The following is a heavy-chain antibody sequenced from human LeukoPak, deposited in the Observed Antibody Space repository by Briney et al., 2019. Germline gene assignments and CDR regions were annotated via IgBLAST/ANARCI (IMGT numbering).Heavy chain of an antibody. CDR2: ISGSGGCT. Sequence: AGGSLRFSCAASGFTFSSYAMSWVRQAPGKGLEWVSAISGSGGCTYYADSVKGRFTISRDNSKNTLYLQMNSLRAEDTAVYYCAKDRWRWLQVGYFDYWGQGTLVTVSS. CDR3: AKDRWRWLQVGYFDY. J-gene: IGHJ4*02. D-gene: IGHD5-24*01. V-gene: IGHV3-23*01. CDR1: GFTFSSYA.